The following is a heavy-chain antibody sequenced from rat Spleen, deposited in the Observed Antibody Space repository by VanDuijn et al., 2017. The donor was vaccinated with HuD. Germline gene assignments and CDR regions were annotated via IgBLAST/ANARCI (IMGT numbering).Heavy chain of an antibody. D-gene: IGHD2-2*01. CDR3: ARAGYLRDWYFDF. V-gene: IGHV5-29*01. CDR2: ISSDGRRN. Sequence: EVRLVESDGGLVQPGGSLKLSCAASGFAFSDFFMAWVRQAPTKGPEWVATISSDGRRNYYRDSVKGRFTISRDNAKTSLYLQMDSLRSADTATYYCARAGYLRDWYFDFWGPGTMVTVSS. J-gene: IGHJ1*01. CDR1: GFAFSDFF.